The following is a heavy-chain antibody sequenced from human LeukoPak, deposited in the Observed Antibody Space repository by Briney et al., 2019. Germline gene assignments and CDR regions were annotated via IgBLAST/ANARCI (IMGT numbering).Heavy chain of an antibody. Sequence: GASVKVSCKASGYTFTSNGISWVRQAPGQGLEWMGWISAYNGNTKYAQNLQGRVTMTTDTSTSTVYMELSSLRSDDTAVYYCARADSVTIAVAGLSCFDYWGQGTLVTVSS. V-gene: IGHV1-18*01. CDR2: ISAYNGNT. D-gene: IGHD6-19*01. J-gene: IGHJ4*02. CDR1: GYTFTSNG. CDR3: ARADSVTIAVAGLSCFDY.